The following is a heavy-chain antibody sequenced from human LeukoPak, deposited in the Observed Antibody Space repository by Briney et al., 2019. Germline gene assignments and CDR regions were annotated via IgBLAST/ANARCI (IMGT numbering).Heavy chain of an antibody. J-gene: IGHJ3*02. CDR3: ARDSHGAFDI. Sequence: PGGSLRLSCAASGLTFSSYEMNWVRQAPGKGLEWVSSISSSSSYIYYANSVKGRFTISRDNAKNSLYLQMNSLRAEDTAVYYCARDSHGAFDIWGQGTMVTVSS. CDR2: ISSSSSYI. V-gene: IGHV3-21*01. D-gene: IGHD3-10*01. CDR1: GLTFSSYE.